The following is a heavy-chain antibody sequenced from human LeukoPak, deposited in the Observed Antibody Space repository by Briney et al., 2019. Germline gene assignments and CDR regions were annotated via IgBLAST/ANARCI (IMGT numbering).Heavy chain of an antibody. CDR1: GYRLTELA. CDR2: FGTEDDET. V-gene: IGHV1-24*01. J-gene: IGHJ4*02. CDR3: AAKGKMEWEVGLHY. D-gene: IGHD3-3*01. Sequence: ASVKVSCKVSGYRLTELAIHWVRQAPGKGLEWLGGFGTEDDETIYALKVQGRVTLTEDTSTDTAYMELTSLRFEDTAIYYCAAKGKMEWEVGLHYWGQGTLLSVSS.